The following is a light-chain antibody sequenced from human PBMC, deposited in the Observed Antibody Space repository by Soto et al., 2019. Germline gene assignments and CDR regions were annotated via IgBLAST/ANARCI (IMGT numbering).Light chain of an antibody. CDR2: GAS. CDR1: QSVSSN. CDR3: QQYNNWPLT. V-gene: IGKV3-15*01. J-gene: IGKJ4*01. Sequence: EIVMTQSPATLSVSPGERATISCRASQSVSSNLAWYQQKPGQAPRLLIYGASTRATGIPARFSGSGSGTEFTLTINSLQSEDFAFYYCQQYNNWPLTFGGGTKVEIK.